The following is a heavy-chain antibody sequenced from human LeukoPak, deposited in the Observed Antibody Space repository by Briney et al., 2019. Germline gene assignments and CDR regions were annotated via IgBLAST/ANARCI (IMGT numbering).Heavy chain of an antibody. Sequence: ASVKVSCKAYAYTFTSYGISWVRQAPGHRLEWMGWISAYNGNTNYAQKLQGRVTMTTDTSTSTDYMELRSLRSDDTAVYYCAREYSGYDWGQFDYWGRGTLVTVSS. D-gene: IGHD5-12*01. J-gene: IGHJ4*02. CDR2: ISAYNGNT. V-gene: IGHV1-18*01. CDR3: AREYSGYDWGQFDY. CDR1: AYTFTSYG.